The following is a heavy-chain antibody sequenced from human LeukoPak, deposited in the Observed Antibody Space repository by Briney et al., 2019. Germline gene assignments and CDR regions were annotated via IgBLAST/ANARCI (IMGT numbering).Heavy chain of an antibody. D-gene: IGHD4-17*01. CDR3: ARDPYGDYYFDY. V-gene: IGHV3-7*03. J-gene: IGHJ4*02. CDR1: GFTFSSYW. Sequence: PGGSLRLSCAASGFTFSSYWMSWVHQAPGKGLERVANIKQDGSEKYYVDSVKGRFTISRDNAKNSLYLQMNSLRAEDTAVYYCARDPYGDYYFDYWGQGTLVTVSS. CDR2: IKQDGSEK.